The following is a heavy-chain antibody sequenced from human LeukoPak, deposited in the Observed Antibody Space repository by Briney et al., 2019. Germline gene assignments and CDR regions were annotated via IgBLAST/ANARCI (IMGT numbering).Heavy chain of an antibody. Sequence: ASVMVSCKASGYTFTGYHIHWVRQAPGQGLEWMGWIRSQNGATNYAQKLQGRVTMTTDASTSTVYMELRSLRSDDTAVYYCARVGRSGSPGAFDIWGQGTMVIVSA. V-gene: IGHV1-18*04. CDR3: ARVGRSGSPGAFDI. D-gene: IGHD1-26*01. J-gene: IGHJ3*02. CDR2: IRSQNGAT. CDR1: GYTFTGYH.